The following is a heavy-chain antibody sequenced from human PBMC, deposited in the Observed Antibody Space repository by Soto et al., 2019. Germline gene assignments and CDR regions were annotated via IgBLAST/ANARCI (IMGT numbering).Heavy chain of an antibody. CDR1: GYTFTSYD. Sequence: GASVKVSCKASGYTFTSYDINWVRQATGQGLEWMGWMNPNSGNTGYAQKFQGRVTMTRNTSISTAYMELSSLRSEDTAVYYCARVSSVGHYYYYYMDVWGKGTTVTVSS. V-gene: IGHV1-8*01. CDR3: ARVSSVGHYYYYYMDV. J-gene: IGHJ6*03. D-gene: IGHD1-26*01. CDR2: MNPNSGNT.